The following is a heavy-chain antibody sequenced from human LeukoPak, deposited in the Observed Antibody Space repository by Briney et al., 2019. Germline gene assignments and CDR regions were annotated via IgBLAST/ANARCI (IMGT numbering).Heavy chain of an antibody. CDR2: IYYSGST. CDR3: ASSPHTAMVSYFDY. CDR1: GGSISSGGYY. V-gene: IGHV4-31*03. Sequence: RASETLSLTCTVSGGSISSGGYYWSWIRQHPGKGLEWIGYIYYSGSTYYNPSLKSRVTISVDTSKNQFSLKLSSVTAADTAVYYCASSPHTAMVSYFDYWGQGTLVTVSS. D-gene: IGHD5-18*01. J-gene: IGHJ4*02.